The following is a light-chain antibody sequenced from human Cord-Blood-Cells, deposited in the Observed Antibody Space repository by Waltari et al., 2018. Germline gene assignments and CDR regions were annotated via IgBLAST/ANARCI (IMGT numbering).Light chain of an antibody. CDR2: DVS. CDR3: SSYTSSSPLV. J-gene: IGLJ3*02. Sequence: QSALPPPSSVSGSPGPSITISCTGTSSDVGGYNYVSWYQQHPGKAPKLMIYDVSNRPSGVSNRFSGSKSGNTASLTISGLQAEDEADYYCSSYTSSSPLVFGGGTKLTVL. CDR1: SSDVGGYNY. V-gene: IGLV2-14*03.